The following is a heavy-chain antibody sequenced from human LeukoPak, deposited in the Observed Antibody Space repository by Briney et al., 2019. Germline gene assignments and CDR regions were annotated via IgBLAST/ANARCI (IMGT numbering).Heavy chain of an antibody. V-gene: IGHV7-4-1*02. Sequence: ASVKVSCKASGYTFTGYYMHWVRQAPGQGLEWMGWINTNTGNPTYAQGFTGRFVFSLDTSVSAAYLQISSLKAEDTAVYYCAREYGGPFDYWGQGTLVTVSS. CDR3: AREYGGPFDY. CDR2: INTNTGNP. J-gene: IGHJ4*02. D-gene: IGHD4-23*01. CDR1: GYTFTGYY.